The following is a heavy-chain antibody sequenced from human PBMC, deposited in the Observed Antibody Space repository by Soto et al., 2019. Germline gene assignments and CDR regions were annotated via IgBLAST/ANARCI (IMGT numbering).Heavy chain of an antibody. Sequence: QVQLQESGPGLVKPSQTLSLTCTVSAGSISSGGYYWSWIRQHPGKGLAWIGYIYYSGSTYYNPSRKSRVTMSVDTSKNPFSLKLSSVTAADTAVYYCARVMDEDYYDSSETFDYWGQGTLVTVSS. D-gene: IGHD3-22*01. J-gene: IGHJ4*02. CDR1: AGSISSGGYY. V-gene: IGHV4-31*03. CDR3: ARVMDEDYYDSSETFDY. CDR2: IYYSGST.